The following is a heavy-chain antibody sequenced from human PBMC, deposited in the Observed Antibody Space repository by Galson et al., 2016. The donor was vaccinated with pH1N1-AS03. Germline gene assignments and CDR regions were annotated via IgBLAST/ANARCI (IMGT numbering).Heavy chain of an antibody. CDR1: GYSFADYW. D-gene: IGHD6-13*01. CDR3: VRGYGHPDY. J-gene: IGHJ4*02. CDR2: IYPDDSET. Sequence: EVKKSGESLRISCKGSGYSFADYWIGWVRQRPGKGLEWVGIIYPDDSETRYTPSFQGPVTVSADNSINTAYLQWSSLKASDTAMYYCVRGYGHPDYWGQGTLVTVSS. V-gene: IGHV5-51*03.